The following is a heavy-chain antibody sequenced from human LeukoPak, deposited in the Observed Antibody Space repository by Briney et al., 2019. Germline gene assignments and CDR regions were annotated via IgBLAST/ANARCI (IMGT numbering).Heavy chain of an antibody. Sequence: TSETLSLTCTVSGGSISSGSYYWSWIRQPAGKGLEWIGRIYTSGSTNYNPSLKSRVTISVDTSKNQFSLKLSSVTAADTAVYYCARRSGSPPYYYDSSGSFDYWGQGTLVTVSS. CDR1: GGSISSGSYY. V-gene: IGHV4-61*02. CDR3: ARRSGSPPYYYDSSGSFDY. J-gene: IGHJ4*02. CDR2: IYTSGST. D-gene: IGHD3-22*01.